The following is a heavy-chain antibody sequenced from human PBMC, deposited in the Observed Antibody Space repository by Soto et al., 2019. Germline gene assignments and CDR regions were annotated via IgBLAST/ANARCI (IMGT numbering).Heavy chain of an antibody. CDR1: VGSFSGYY. CDR2: INHSGST. D-gene: IGHD4-17*01. J-gene: IGHJ4*02. CDR3: ARGAVTTAVWCFDY. Sequence: QVQLQQWGAGLLKPSETLSLTCAVYVGSFSGYYWSWIRQPPGKGLEWIGEINHSGSTNYNPSLKSRVTISVDTSKNQFSLKLSSVTAEDKAVYYCARGAVTTAVWCFDYWGQGTLVTVSS. V-gene: IGHV4-34*01.